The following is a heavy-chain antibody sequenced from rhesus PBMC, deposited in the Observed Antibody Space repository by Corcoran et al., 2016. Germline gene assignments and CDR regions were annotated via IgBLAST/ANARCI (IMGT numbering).Heavy chain of an antibody. CDR1: GGSIRGGYD. Sequence: QVQLQESGPGLVKPSETLSLTCAVSGGSIRGGYDWSWISQPPGKGLELIGYIYGSSGSTNYNPSLKNRVTISKDTSKNQFSLKLSSVTAADTAVYYCARRARTGVISGYFDYWGQGVLVTVSS. J-gene: IGHJ4*01. CDR2: IYGSSGST. V-gene: IGHV4-76*01. D-gene: IGHD3-34*01. CDR3: ARRARTGVISGYFDY.